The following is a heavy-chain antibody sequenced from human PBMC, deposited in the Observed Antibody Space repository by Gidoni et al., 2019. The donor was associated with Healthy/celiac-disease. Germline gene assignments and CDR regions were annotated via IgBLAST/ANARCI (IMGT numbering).Heavy chain of an antibody. CDR3: ARVKADYGPIPPYWYFDL. Sequence: QVQLQESGPGLVKPSQTLSLTCTFSGGSISSGGYYWSWIRQHPGKGLEWIGYIYYSGSTYYNPSLKSRVTISVDTSKNQFSLKLSSVTAADTAVYYCARVKADYGPIPPYWYFDLWGRGTLVTVSS. V-gene: IGHV4-31*03. CDR1: GGSISSGGYY. CDR2: IYYSGST. J-gene: IGHJ2*01. D-gene: IGHD4-17*01.